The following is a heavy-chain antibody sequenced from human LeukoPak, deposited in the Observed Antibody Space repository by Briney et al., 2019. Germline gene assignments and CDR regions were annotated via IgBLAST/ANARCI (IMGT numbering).Heavy chain of an antibody. D-gene: IGHD6-19*01. CDR2: ISGSGGST. CDR1: GFTFSSYS. Sequence: GGSLRLSCAASGFTFSSYSMNWVRQAPGKGLEWVSAISGSGGSTYYADSVKGRFTISRDNSKNTLYLQMNSLRAEDTAVYYCAKEGAVAGVFDYWGQGTLVTVSS. V-gene: IGHV3-23*01. CDR3: AKEGAVAGVFDY. J-gene: IGHJ4*02.